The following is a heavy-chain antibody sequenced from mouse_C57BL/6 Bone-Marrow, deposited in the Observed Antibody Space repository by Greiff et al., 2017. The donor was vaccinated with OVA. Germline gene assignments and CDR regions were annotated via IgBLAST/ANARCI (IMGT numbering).Heavy chain of an antibody. V-gene: IGHV1-64*01. Sequence: QVQLQQPGAELVKPGASVKLSCKASGYTFTSYWMHWVKQRPGQGLEWIGMIHPNSGSTNYNEKFTSKATLTVDKSSSTAYMQLSSLTSEDSAVYYCAITTVVATDHFDYWGQGTTLTVSS. J-gene: IGHJ2*01. CDR3: AITTVVATDHFDY. CDR2: IHPNSGST. D-gene: IGHD1-1*01. CDR1: GYTFTSYW.